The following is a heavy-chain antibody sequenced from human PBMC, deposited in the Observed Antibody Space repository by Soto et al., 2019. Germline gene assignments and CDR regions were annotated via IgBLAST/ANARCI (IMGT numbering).Heavy chain of an antibody. D-gene: IGHD3-10*01. CDR1: GDSVSSNSAA. CDR2: TYYRSKWYN. V-gene: IGHV6-1*01. Sequence: SQTLSLTCAISGDSVSSNSAAWNWIRQSPSRGLEWLGRTYYRSKWYNDYAVSVKSRITINPDTSKNQFSLQLNSVTPEDTAVYYCARDGRWLGPYCYYGMDVWGQGTTVTVSS. J-gene: IGHJ6*02. CDR3: ARDGRWLGPYCYYGMDV.